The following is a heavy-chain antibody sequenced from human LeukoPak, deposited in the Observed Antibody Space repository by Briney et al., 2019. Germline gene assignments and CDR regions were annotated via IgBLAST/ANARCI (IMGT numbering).Heavy chain of an antibody. V-gene: IGHV3-30-3*01. CDR2: TSYDGTNK. CDR1: GFTFKNYG. Sequence: GRSLRLSCAASGFTFKNYGLHWVRQAPGKGLEWVAGTSYDGTNKYYADSVKGRFTISRDNSKNTLYLQMNSLRAEDTAVYYCAKDRYYGSGSYYAYYYYGMDVWGQGTTVTVSS. J-gene: IGHJ6*02. D-gene: IGHD3-10*01. CDR3: AKDRYYGSGSYYAYYYYGMDV.